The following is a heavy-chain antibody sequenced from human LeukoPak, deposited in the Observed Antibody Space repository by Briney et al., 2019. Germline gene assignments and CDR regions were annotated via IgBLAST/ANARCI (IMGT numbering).Heavy chain of an antibody. V-gene: IGHV3-30*18. CDR3: AKHCSSAGCYRFEY. J-gene: IGHJ4*02. CDR1: GFTFSSYG. D-gene: IGHD2-2*01. CDR2: ISYDGSNK. Sequence: QPGGSLRLSCAASGFTFSSYGMHWVRQAPGKGLEWVAVISYDGSNKYYADSVKGRFTISRDNSKNTLYLQMDSLRVEDTAIYYCAKHCSSAGCYRFEYRGQGTLVTVSS.